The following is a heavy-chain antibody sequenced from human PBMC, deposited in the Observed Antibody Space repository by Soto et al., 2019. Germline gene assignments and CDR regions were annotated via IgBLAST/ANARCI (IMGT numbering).Heavy chain of an antibody. CDR1: GFTFSSYS. Sequence: EVQLVESGGGLVKPGGSLRLSCAASGFTFSSYSMNWVRQAPGKGLEWVSSISSSSSYIYYADSVEGRFTITRNNAKNSLYLQMNSLRAEDTAVYYCARVLLGYYDSSGPVDYWGQGTLVTVSS. CDR2: ISSSSSYI. CDR3: ARVLLGYYDSSGPVDY. J-gene: IGHJ4*02. V-gene: IGHV3-21*01. D-gene: IGHD3-22*01.